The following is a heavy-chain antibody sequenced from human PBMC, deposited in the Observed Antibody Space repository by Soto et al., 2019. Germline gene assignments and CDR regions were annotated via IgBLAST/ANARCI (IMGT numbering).Heavy chain of an antibody. J-gene: IGHJ6*03. D-gene: IGHD6-13*01. CDR1: GFTFSSYW. V-gene: IGHV3-7*01. Sequence: GGSLRLSCAASGFTFSSYWMSWVRQAPGKGLEWVANIKQDGSEKYYVDSVKGRFTISRDNAKNSLYLQMNSLRAEETAVYYCARSRSEYSSSWYFSDGDGLDVFNYYYYMDVWGKGTTVTVSS. CDR3: ARSRSEYSSSWYFSDGDGLDVFNYYYYMDV. CDR2: IKQDGSEK.